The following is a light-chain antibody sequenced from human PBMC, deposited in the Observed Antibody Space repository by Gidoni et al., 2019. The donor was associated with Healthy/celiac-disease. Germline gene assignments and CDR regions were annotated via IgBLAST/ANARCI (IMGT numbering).Light chain of an antibody. V-gene: IGKV4-1*01. CDR2: WAS. CDR3: QQYYSTPIT. J-gene: IGKJ5*01. CDR1: QSFLYSSNNKNY. Sequence: DIVMTQSPDSLAVSLGERATINCKSSQSFLYSSNNKNYLAWYQQKPGQPPKLLIYWASTRESGVPDRFSGSGSGTDFTLTISSLQAEDVAVYYCQQYYSTPITFXXXTRLEIK.